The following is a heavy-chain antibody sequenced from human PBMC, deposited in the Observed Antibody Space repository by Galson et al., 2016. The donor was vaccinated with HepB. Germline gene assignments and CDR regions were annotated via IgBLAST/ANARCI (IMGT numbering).Heavy chain of an antibody. J-gene: IGHJ5*02. CDR2: FRGRANT. CDR1: GFTFITSV. V-gene: IGHV3-23*01. D-gene: IGHD6-13*01. CDR3: VKDRPYGTGWYGCSES. Sequence: SLRLSCAASGFTFITSVMSWVRQTPGEGLGWVSSFRGRANTQYADSVRGRFTASRDDSKGTLFLQMNSLTADDTAVYYCVKDRPYGTGWYGCSESWGQGTLVIVSS.